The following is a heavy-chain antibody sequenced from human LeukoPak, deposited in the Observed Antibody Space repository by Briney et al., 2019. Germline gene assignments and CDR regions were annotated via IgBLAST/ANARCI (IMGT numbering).Heavy chain of an antibody. V-gene: IGHV1-2*02. D-gene: IGHD3-10*01. CDR3: ARGTYGSGTYRWFDP. J-gene: IGHJ5*02. CDR2: INPNDGGT. CDR1: GYTFIDYY. Sequence: ASLKVSCKASGYTFIDYYLFWVRQAPGQGLEWMGWINPNDGGTNYAQNFQGRVTTTRDTSINTVYMELSGLRFNDTAVYFCARGTYGSGTYRWFDPWGHGTLVTVSS.